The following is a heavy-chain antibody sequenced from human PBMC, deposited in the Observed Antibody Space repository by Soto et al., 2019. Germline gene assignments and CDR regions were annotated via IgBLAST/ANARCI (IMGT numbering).Heavy chain of an antibody. Sequence: PSETLSLTCTVSGGSISSYYWSWIRQPPGKGLEWIGYIYYSGSTNYNPSLKSRFTISVDTSKNQFSLKLSSVTAADTAVYYCARFTLLWFGELSNNWFDPWGQGTQVT. CDR3: ARFTLLWFGELSNNWFDP. V-gene: IGHV4-59*01. J-gene: IGHJ5*02. D-gene: IGHD3-10*01. CDR2: IYYSGST. CDR1: GGSISSYY.